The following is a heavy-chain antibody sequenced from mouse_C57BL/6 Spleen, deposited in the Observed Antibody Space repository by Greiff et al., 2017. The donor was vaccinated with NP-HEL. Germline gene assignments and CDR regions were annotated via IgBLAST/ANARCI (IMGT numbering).Heavy chain of an antibody. CDR2: IYPRSGNT. CDR3: ARYDDYLAY. D-gene: IGHD2-4*01. CDR1: GYTFTSYG. Sequence: VQLQQSGAELARPGASVKLSCKASGYTFTSYGISWVKQRTGQGLEWIGEIYPRSGNTYYNEKFKGKATLTADKSSSTAYMELRSLTAKDSAVSICARYDDYLAYWGQGTLVTVSA. V-gene: IGHV1-81*01. J-gene: IGHJ3*01.